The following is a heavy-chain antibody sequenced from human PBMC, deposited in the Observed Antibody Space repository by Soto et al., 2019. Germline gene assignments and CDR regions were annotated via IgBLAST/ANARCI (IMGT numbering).Heavy chain of an antibody. V-gene: IGHV3-21*01. J-gene: IGHJ4*02. D-gene: IGHD3-16*01. CDR2: ISSSSSYI. Sequence: EVQVVECGGGLVKPGGSLRLSYAGSGFTFSSYSMYWVCQAPGKGLEWVSSISSSSSYIYYADSVKGGFTISRDNAKKSLYLHMNSLRADDTAAYYCASGVKGIDYCGQGSLVPVSS. CDR3: ASGVKGIDY. CDR1: GFTFSSYS.